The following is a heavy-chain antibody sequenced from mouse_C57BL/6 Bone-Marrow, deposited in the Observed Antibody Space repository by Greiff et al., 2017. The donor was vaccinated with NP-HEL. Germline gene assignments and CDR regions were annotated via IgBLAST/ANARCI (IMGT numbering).Heavy chain of an antibody. J-gene: IGHJ1*03. V-gene: IGHV1-81*01. Sequence: VKLMESGAELARPGASVKLSCKASGYTFTSYGISWVKQRTGQGLEWIGEIYPRSGNTYYNEKFKGKATLTADKSSSTAYMELRSLTSEDSAVYCCARGRYYGSSFYWYFDVWGTGTTVTVSS. CDR3: ARGRYYGSSFYWYFDV. CDR2: IYPRSGNT. D-gene: IGHD1-1*01. CDR1: GYTFTSYG.